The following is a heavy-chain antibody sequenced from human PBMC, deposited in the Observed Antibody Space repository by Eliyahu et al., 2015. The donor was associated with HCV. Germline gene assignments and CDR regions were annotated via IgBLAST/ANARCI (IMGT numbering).Heavy chain of an antibody. V-gene: IGHV1-18*04. CDR2: ISAYNGNT. J-gene: IGHJ4*02. Sequence: QVQLVQSGAEVKKPGASVKVSCKASGYTFTSYGISWVRQAPGQGLEWMGWISAYNGNTNYAQKLQGRVTMTTDTSTSTAYMELRSLRSDDTAVYYCARDSLDYVWGSYPVFDYWGQGTLVTVSS. D-gene: IGHD3-16*02. CDR1: GYTFTSYG. CDR3: ARDSLDYVWGSYPVFDY.